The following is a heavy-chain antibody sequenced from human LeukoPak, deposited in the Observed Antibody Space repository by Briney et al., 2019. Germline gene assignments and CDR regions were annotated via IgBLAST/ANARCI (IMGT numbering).Heavy chain of an antibody. J-gene: IGHJ4*02. Sequence: ASVTVSCKASGYTFTSYGINWGRQAPGQGLEWMGWMNPNSGNTGYAQKLQRRVTMTSHTTISTAYMELSSLRSEDTAEYYCARGLSSGDYWGQGTLGTVSS. CDR1: GYTFTSYG. V-gene: IGHV1-8*02. D-gene: IGHD6-19*01. CDR3: ARGLSSGDY. CDR2: MNPNSGNT.